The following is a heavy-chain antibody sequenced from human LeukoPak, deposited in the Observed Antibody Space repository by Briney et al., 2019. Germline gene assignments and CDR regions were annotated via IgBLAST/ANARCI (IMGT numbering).Heavy chain of an antibody. D-gene: IGHD4-11*01. V-gene: IGHV3-7*04. J-gene: IGHJ3*02. CDR2: IKQDGSEK. CDR3: ARNSRYSLDI. CDR1: GFTFSTSW. Sequence: EGPLRLPCAASGFTFSTSWMSWVRQAPGKGLEWVANIKQDGSEKYYVDSVKGRFTISRDNAKNSLYLPMNSLRADDTAVYYCARNSRYSLDIWGQGTVVTVSS.